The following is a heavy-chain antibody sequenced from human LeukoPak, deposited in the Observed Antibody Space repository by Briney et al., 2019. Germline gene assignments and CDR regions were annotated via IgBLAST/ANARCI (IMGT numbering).Heavy chain of an antibody. Sequence: GESLKISCKGSGYIFNSYWIGWVRQMPGNGLEWMGIIYPGDSETRYSPSFQGQVTISADKSINTVYLQWSRLKASDTAMYYCARQEGSSWDPYYFDYWGQGTLVTVSS. CDR3: ARQEGSSWDPYYFDY. V-gene: IGHV5-51*01. CDR1: GYIFNSYW. D-gene: IGHD6-13*01. CDR2: IYPGDSET. J-gene: IGHJ4*02.